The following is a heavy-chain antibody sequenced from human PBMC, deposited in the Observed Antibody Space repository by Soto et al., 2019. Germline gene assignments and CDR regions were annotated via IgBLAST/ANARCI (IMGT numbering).Heavy chain of an antibody. CDR3: ARGAECRGYCLKKFTWLDP. J-gene: IGHJ5*02. CDR1: GYNFTNYH. CDR2: IIPIFDSP. Sequence: QVYLVQSGAEVKKPGASVKVSCKTFGYNFTNYHIHWVRQAPGQGLEWMGWIIPIFDSPYYAQNFQGRVTIAADRSTSTVYMELSSLTPEDTAVYYCARGAECRGYCLKKFTWLDPWGQGTLVTVSS. D-gene: IGHD2-15*01. V-gene: IGHV1-69*13.